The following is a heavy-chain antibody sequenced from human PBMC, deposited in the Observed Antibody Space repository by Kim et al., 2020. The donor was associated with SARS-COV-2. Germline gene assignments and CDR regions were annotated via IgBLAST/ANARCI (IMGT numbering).Heavy chain of an antibody. V-gene: IGHV4-59*01. CDR3: AREVPGITGVWYFDY. D-gene: IGHD7-27*01. Sequence: PSLKSRVTISVDTSKNQFSLKLSSVTAADTAVYYCAREVPGITGVWYFDYWGQGTLVTVSS. J-gene: IGHJ4*02.